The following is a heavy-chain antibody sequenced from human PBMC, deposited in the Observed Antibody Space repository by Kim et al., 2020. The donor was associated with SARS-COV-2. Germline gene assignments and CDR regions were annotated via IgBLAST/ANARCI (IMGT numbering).Heavy chain of an antibody. CDR2: IWYDGSNQ. J-gene: IGHJ4*02. CDR1: GFIFSSNG. CDR3: ARENTGSYTNDF. V-gene: IGHV3-33*01. Sequence: GGSLRLSCAASGFIFSSNGMHWVRQVPGKGPEWVAAIWYDGSNQYYADSVKGRFTISRDNSKNTLYLQMNSLRAEDTAVYYCARENTGSYTNDFWGQGTLVTVSS. D-gene: IGHD1-26*01.